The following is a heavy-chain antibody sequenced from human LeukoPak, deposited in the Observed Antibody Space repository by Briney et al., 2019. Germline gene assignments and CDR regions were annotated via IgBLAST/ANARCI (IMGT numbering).Heavy chain of an antibody. Sequence: GGSLRLSCTASGFTFSTFWINWVRQSPGKGLVWVALINGDGSTTTHADSVKGRFTISRDNAKNTAYLQMNSLRDEDTAVYFCARDYAGSPDYWGQGTLVTVSA. D-gene: IGHD3-10*01. J-gene: IGHJ4*02. CDR1: GFTFSTFW. V-gene: IGHV3-74*03. CDR2: INGDGSTT. CDR3: ARDYAGSPDY.